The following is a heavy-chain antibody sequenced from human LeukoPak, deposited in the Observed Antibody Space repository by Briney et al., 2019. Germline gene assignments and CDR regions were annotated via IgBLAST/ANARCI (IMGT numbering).Heavy chain of an antibody. CDR3: ARRVASSGTPLGY. V-gene: IGHV1-8*01. D-gene: IGHD3-22*01. CDR1: GYTFTSYD. J-gene: IGHJ4*02. CDR2: MNPNCGNT. Sequence: ASVKVPCKASGYTFTSYDINWVRQATGQALEWMGWMNPNCGNTGYAQKFQGRVTMTRNTSINTAYMEVSSLRSEDTAVYYCARRVASSGTPLGYWGQGTLVTVSS.